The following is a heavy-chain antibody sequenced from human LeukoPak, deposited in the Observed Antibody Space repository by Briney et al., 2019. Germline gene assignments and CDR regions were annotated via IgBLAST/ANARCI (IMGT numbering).Heavy chain of an antibody. CDR1: GGSISSFY. J-gene: IGHJ5*02. Sequence: SETLSLTCTVSGGSISSFYWSWIRQPPGKGLEWIGYIYYSGNTNYNPSLKNRVTISVDTSKNQLSLKLSSVTAADTAVYYCARIHYNWFDPWGQGTLVTVSS. V-gene: IGHV4-59*01. CDR2: IYYSGNT. CDR3: ARIHYNWFDP.